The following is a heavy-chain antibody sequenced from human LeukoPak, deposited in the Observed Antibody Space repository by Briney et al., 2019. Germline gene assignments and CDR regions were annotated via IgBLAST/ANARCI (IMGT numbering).Heavy chain of an antibody. D-gene: IGHD3-22*01. V-gene: IGHV3-48*03. Sequence: GGSLRLSCAASGFTFSSYEMNWVRQAPGQGLERDSYISSSGSTIYYADSVKGRFTISRDNAKNSLYLQMNSLRAEDTAVYYCARDRYDSSGWVSYYYGMDVWGQGTTVTVSS. CDR3: ARDRYDSSGWVSYYYGMDV. CDR2: ISSSGSTI. J-gene: IGHJ6*02. CDR1: GFTFSSYE.